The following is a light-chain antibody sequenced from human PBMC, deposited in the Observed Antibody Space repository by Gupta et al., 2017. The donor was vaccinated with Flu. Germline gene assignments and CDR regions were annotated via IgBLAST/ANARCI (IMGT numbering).Light chain of an antibody. CDR3: CSYVGSSSYVV. Sequence: QSALTQPPSVSGSPGQSITISCTGTSRDIGGYNLVSWYQQHPGKVPKLMIYEVTKRPSGVSHRFSGSKSGNTASLTISGLQAEDEADYYCCSYVGSSSYVVFGGGTKLTVL. J-gene: IGLJ2*01. CDR1: SRDIGGYNL. V-gene: IGLV2-23*02. CDR2: EVT.